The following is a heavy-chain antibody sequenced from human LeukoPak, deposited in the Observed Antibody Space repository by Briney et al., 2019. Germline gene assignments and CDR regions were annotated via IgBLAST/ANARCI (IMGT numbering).Heavy chain of an antibody. CDR3: ARGPYDSSGYYYAELDC. CDR1: GYTFTSYG. CDR2: ISVYNVNT. J-gene: IGHJ4*02. Sequence: ASVKVSCKASGYTFTSYGISWVRQAPGQGLEWMGWISVYNVNTNYAQGFQGRVTMTTDTSTSTAYMELRSLRSDDTAVYYCARGPYDSSGYYYAELDCWGQGTLVTVSS. V-gene: IGHV1-18*01. D-gene: IGHD3-22*01.